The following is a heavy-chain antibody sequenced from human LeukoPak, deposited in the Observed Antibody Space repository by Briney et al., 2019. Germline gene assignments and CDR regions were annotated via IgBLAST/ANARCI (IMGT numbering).Heavy chain of an antibody. CDR2: INPDGDVT. D-gene: IGHD2-8*01. J-gene: IGHJ6*03. Sequence: ASMKVSCKASGYSFTGYYIHWVRQAPGQGLEWMGWINPDGDVTKSAQKFQGRVTMTTDKSINTVFMGLSGLTSDDTALYYCARGPNHYYYMDFWGKGTTVSVSS. CDR3: ARGPNHYYYMDF. V-gene: IGHV1-2*02. CDR1: GYSFTGYY.